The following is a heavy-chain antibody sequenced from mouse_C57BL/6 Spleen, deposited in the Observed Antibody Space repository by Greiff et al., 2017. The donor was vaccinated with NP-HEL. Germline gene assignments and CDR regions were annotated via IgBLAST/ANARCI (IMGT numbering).Heavy chain of an antibody. CDR3: ARDDGYYGYFDV. Sequence: EVMLVESGGGLVKPGGSLKLSCAASGFTFSSYAMSWVRQTPEKRLEWVAPISAGGSYTYYPDNVTGRFTISRDNAKNNLYLQMSHLKSEDTAMYYCARDDGYYGYFDVWGTGTTVTVSS. CDR2: ISAGGSYT. D-gene: IGHD2-3*01. J-gene: IGHJ1*03. V-gene: IGHV5-4*01. CDR1: GFTFSSYA.